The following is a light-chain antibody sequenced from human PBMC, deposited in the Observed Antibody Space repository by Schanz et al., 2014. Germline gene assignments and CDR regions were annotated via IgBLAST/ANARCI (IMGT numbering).Light chain of an antibody. CDR1: QGVTSSN. CDR3: QHYGSSPET. Sequence: EIVMTQSPVTLSVSPGERATLSCRASQGVTSSNLAWYQQKPGQAPRLLIYGASKRATGIPARFSGSGSGTDFTLTISRLEPEDFAVYYCQHYGSSPETFGRGTTVEIK. J-gene: IGKJ1*01. CDR2: GAS. V-gene: IGKV3-20*01.